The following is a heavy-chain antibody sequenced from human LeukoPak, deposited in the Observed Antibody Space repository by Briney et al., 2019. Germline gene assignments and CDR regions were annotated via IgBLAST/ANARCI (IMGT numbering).Heavy chain of an antibody. CDR2: INHSGST. CDR1: GGSFSGYY. V-gene: IGHV4-34*01. D-gene: IGHD6-13*01. CDR3: AKDQGRDSSSWYAWVPSQLDY. Sequence: SETLSLTCAVYGGSFSGYYWSWIRQPPGKGLGWIGEINHSGSTNYNPSLKSRVTISVDTSKNQFSLKLSSVTAADTAVYYCAKDQGRDSSSWYAWVPSQLDYWGQGTLVTVSS. J-gene: IGHJ4*02.